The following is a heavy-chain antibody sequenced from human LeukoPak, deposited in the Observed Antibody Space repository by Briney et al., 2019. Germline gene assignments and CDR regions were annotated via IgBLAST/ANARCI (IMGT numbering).Heavy chain of an antibody. CDR1: GYTFTSYY. CDR2: INPSGGST. D-gene: IGHD3-22*01. CDR3: ARHYYDSSGYADAFDI. V-gene: IGHV1-46*01. J-gene: IGHJ3*02. Sequence: ASVKVSCKASGYTFTSYYMHWVRQAPGQGLEWMGIINPSGGSTSYAQKFQGRVTMTRDTSISTAYMELSRLRSDDTAVYYCARHYYDSSGYADAFDIWGQGTMVTVSS.